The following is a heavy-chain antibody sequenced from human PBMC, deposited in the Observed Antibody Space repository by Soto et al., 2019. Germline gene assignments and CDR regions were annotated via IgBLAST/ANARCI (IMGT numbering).Heavy chain of an antibody. CDR1: GGSVSSRSYY. D-gene: IGHD4-4*01. CDR2: IYYSGST. V-gene: IGHV4-39*01. Sequence: QLQLQESGPGLVKPSETLSLTCTVSGGSVSSRSYYWGWIRQPPGKGLEWIGSIYYSGSTYYKPSLKSRVTISLDTSKNHFSLKLRSVTAADTAVYYCARHWNSATVISSGIDYWGQGTLVTVSS. J-gene: IGHJ4*02. CDR3: ARHWNSATVISSGIDY.